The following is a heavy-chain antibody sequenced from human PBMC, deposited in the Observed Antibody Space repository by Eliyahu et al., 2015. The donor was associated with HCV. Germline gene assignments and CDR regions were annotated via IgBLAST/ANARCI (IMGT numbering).Heavy chain of an antibody. D-gene: IGHD6-13*01. CDR3: ARHLGYSSSWSIYFDY. J-gene: IGHJ4*02. V-gene: IGHV4-39*01. CDR1: GGSISSSSYY. Sequence: QLQLQESGPGLVKPSETLSLTCTVSGGSISSSSYYWGWIRQPPGKGLEWIGSIYYSGSTYYNPSLKSRVTISVDTSKNQFSLKLSSVTAADTAVYYCARHLGYSSSWSIYFDYWGQGTLVTVSS. CDR2: IYYSGST.